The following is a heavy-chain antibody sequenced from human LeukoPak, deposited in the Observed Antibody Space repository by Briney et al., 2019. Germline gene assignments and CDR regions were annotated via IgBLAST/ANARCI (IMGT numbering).Heavy chain of an antibody. D-gene: IGHD6-13*01. Sequence: GGSLRLSCAASGFTFSSYSMNWVRQAPGKGLEWVSSISSSSSYIYYADSVKGRFTISRDNAKNSLYLQMNSLRAEDTAVYYCAREYSGSWAYYYYGMDVWGQGTTVTVSS. CDR3: AREYSGSWAYYYYGMDV. CDR2: ISSSSSYI. J-gene: IGHJ6*02. V-gene: IGHV3-21*01. CDR1: GFTFSSYS.